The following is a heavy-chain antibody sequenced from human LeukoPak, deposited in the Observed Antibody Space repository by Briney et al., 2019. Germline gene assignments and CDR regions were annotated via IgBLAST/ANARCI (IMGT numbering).Heavy chain of an antibody. CDR1: GFTFSTYS. CDR2: ISSSSSYI. J-gene: IGHJ6*03. V-gene: IGHV3-21*01. CDR3: AREISGPLAAAGGYYYYYMDV. Sequence: GGSLRLSCAASGFTFSTYSMNWVRQAPGKGLEWVSSISSSSSYIYYVDSVKGRFTISRDNAKNSLYLQMNCLRAEDTAVYYCAREISGPLAAAGGYYYYYMDVWGKGTTVTISS. D-gene: IGHD6-13*01.